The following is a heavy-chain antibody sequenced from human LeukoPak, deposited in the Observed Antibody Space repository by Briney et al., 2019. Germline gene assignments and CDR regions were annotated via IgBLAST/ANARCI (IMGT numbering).Heavy chain of an antibody. J-gene: IGHJ4*02. D-gene: IGHD6-13*01. CDR1: AYTFTNYH. V-gene: IGHV1-46*01. Sequence: ASVKVSCKASAYTFTNYHMHWVRRAPGQGLEWMGMINPSGGSTSYTQKFQGRVTMTRDTSTSTVYMELSSLRSEDTAVYYCAKRSTPGYSNKWCLDFWGQGTLVTVSS. CDR3: AKRSTPGYSNKWCLDF. CDR2: INPSGGST.